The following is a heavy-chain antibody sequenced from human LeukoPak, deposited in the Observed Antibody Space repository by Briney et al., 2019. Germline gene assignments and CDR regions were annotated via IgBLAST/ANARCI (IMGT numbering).Heavy chain of an antibody. CDR3: ARDPFNWSYFDY. Sequence: SETLSLTCTVSGGSISSYYWSWIRQPAGKGLEWIGRVYASGSTNYNPSLKCRVTMSVDPSKNQFSLKLSSVTAADTAVYYCARDPFNWSYFDYWGQGTLVTVSS. CDR2: VYASGST. V-gene: IGHV4-4*07. D-gene: IGHD1-20*01. CDR1: GGSISSYY. J-gene: IGHJ4*02.